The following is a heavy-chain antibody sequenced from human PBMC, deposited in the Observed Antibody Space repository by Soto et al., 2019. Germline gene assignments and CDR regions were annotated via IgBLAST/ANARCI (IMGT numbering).Heavy chain of an antibody. CDR2: INRNGGSL. D-gene: IGHD3-9*01. V-gene: IGHV3-20*04. J-gene: IGHJ4*02. CDR3: ARLGGTGYYAGSVY. CDR1: EFTFDDYG. Sequence: GGSLRLSCAASEFTFDDYGMNWVRQAPGKGLEWVSGINRNGGSLGYADSVKGRFTISTDNVKNSLYLQMNSLRAEDTALYYCARLGGTGYYAGSVYWGQGTQVTVSS.